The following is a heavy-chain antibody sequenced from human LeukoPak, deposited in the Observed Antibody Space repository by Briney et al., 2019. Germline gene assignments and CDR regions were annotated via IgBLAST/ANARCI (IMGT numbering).Heavy chain of an antibody. V-gene: IGHV1-2*02. CDR2: IHPNTGGT. J-gene: IGHJ4*02. Sequence: GASVNVSCKASGYTFTGYYMHWVRQAPGQGLEWMGWIHPNTGGTEYTQRFQGRVTMTRDTSISTAYMELSRLRSDDAAVYYCAVKMGYCSSSRCLTGFDYWGQGTLVTVSS. CDR3: AVKMGYCSSSRCLTGFDY. D-gene: IGHD2-2*01. CDR1: GYTFTGYY.